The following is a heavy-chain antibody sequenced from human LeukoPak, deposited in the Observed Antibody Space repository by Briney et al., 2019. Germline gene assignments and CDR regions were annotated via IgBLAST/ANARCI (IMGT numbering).Heavy chain of an antibody. CDR1: GFTFSRYA. CDR2: VSGSGGST. Sequence: PGGTLRLSCAASGFTFSRYAMTWIRQAPGKGLEWVSSVSGSGGSTYYADSVKGRFTISRDNSKNMLFLQMNSLRAEDTAIYYCARGYCTNAVCSLGPTQAWGQGTLVTVSS. D-gene: IGHD2-8*01. J-gene: IGHJ4*02. CDR3: ARGYCTNAVCSLGPTQA. V-gene: IGHV3-23*01.